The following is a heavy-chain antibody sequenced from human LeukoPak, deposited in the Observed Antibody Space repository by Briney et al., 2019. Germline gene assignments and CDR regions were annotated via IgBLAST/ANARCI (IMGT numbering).Heavy chain of an antibody. D-gene: IGHD5-12*01. CDR1: GFIFSSYA. CDR2: ISGRADST. CDR3: AKLTVATFRSLFDS. J-gene: IGHJ4*02. Sequence: GESLRLSCVASGFIFSSYAMTWVRQTPGKGLEWVSGISGRADSTYYADSAKGRFTISRDNSKNTLYLQMNSLRADDTAVYYCAKLTVATFRSLFDSWGQGTVVAVSS. V-gene: IGHV3-23*01.